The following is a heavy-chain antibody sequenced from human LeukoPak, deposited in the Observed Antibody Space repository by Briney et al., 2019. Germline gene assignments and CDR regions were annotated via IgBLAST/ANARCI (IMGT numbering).Heavy chain of an antibody. V-gene: IGHV4-31*03. CDR2: IYYSVST. J-gene: IGHJ4*02. CDR3: ARDSTPSSLGY. CDR1: GGSISSGGYY. Sequence: SETLSLTCTVSGGSISSGGYYWSWIRQHPGQGLEWIGYIYYSVSTYYNPSLKSRVTISVDTSKNQFSLKLSSVTAADTAVYYCARDSTPSSLGYWGQGTLVTVSS. D-gene: IGHD6-13*01.